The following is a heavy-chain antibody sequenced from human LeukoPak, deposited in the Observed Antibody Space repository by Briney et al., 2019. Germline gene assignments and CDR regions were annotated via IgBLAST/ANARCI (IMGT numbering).Heavy chain of an antibody. J-gene: IGHJ3*02. CDR1: GGSISSGSYS. Sequence: SETLSLTCTVSGGSISSGSYSWSWIRQPAGKGLEWIGRIYTSGSTNYNPSLKSRVTISVDTSKNQFSLKLSSVTAADTAVYYCARADSSGWAVWAADAFDIWGQGTMVTVSS. CDR2: IYTSGST. CDR3: ARADSSGWAVWAADAFDI. V-gene: IGHV4-61*02. D-gene: IGHD6-19*01.